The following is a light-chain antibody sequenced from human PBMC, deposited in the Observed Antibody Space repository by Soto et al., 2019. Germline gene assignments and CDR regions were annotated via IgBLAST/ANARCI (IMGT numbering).Light chain of an antibody. CDR3: MQGTQCPLT. J-gene: IGKJ4*01. V-gene: IGKV2-30*01. CDR2: KIS. Sequence: DIVLTQSPLSLPVTLGESASISCRSSESLVYRDGNTYLNWFHQRPGQSPRRLIYKISNRDSGVPDRFSGSGSGTAFGLRISSVEAEDVGLYYCMQGTQCPLTFGGGTKVEIK. CDR1: ESLVYRDGNTY.